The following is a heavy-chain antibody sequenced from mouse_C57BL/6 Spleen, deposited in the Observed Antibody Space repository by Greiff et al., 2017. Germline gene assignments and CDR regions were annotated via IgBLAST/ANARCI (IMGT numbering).Heavy chain of an antibody. CDR2: IYPRDGST. D-gene: IGHD2-3*01. CDR3: ARISYDGFAWFAY. CDR1: GYTFTSYD. J-gene: IGHJ3*01. V-gene: IGHV1-85*01. Sequence: QVQLKESGPELVKPGASVKLSCKASGYTFTSYDINWVKQRPGQGLEWLGWIYPRDGSTRYNEKFKGKATLTVDTSSSTAYMELHSLTSEDSAVYFCARISYDGFAWFAYWGQGTLVTVSA.